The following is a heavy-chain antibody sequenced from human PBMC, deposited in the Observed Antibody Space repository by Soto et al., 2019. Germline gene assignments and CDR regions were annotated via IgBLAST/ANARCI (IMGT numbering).Heavy chain of an antibody. CDR3: ARGPYDYVWGSDPPHFDY. D-gene: IGHD3-16*02. Sequence: QVQLVESGGGLVKPGGSLRLSCAASGFTFSDYYMSWIRQAPRKGLKWVSYISSSGSTIYYADSVKGRFTISRDNAKNSLYLQMNSLRAEDTAVYYCARGPYDYVWGSDPPHFDYWGQGTLVTVSS. J-gene: IGHJ4*02. V-gene: IGHV3-11*01. CDR1: GFTFSDYY. CDR2: ISSSGSTI.